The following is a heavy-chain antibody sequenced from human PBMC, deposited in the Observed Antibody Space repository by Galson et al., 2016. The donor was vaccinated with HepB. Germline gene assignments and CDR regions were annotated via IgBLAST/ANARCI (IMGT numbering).Heavy chain of an antibody. CDR3: ARSTDPDCRNFRCYASAIDY. J-gene: IGHJ4*02. V-gene: IGHV4-34*01. CDR1: GVSFSSYH. D-gene: IGHD2-2*01. Sequence: LSLTCAVYGVSFSSYHWSWIRQPQGKGLEWIGEINHSGSTNYNPSLKSRVTISVDTSKNQVSLKLSSVTAADTAVYYCARSTDPDCRNFRCYASAIDYWGQGTLVTVSS. CDR2: INHSGST.